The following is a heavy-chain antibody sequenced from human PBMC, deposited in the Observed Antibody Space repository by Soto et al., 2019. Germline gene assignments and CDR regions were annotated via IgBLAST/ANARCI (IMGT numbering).Heavy chain of an antibody. CDR2: IKSKTHGGTI. Sequence: EVQLVESGGGLVKPGGSLSLSCAASGFTFSDAWMNWVRQAPGKGLEWVGRIKSKTHGGTIDYAAPAKGRFIISRDDSSRMLYLQMSSLKAEDTAVYYCSTVAGVRFYWGQGTLVTVSS. CDR1: GFTFSDAW. CDR3: STVAGVRFY. V-gene: IGHV3-15*07. J-gene: IGHJ4*02. D-gene: IGHD3-10*01.